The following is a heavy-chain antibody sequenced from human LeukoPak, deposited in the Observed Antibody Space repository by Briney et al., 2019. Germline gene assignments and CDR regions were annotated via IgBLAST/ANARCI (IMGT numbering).Heavy chain of an antibody. D-gene: IGHD1-14*01. J-gene: IGHJ6*02. V-gene: IGHV3-30-3*01. CDR2: ISYDGSNK. CDR1: GFTFSSYA. CDR3: AREAGNYGMDV. Sequence: PGGSLRLSCAASGFTFSSYAMHWVRQAPGKGLEWVAVISYDGSNKYYADSVKGRFTISRDNAKNTLYLQMNSLRVEDTAVYYCAREAGNYGMDVWGQGTTVSVSS.